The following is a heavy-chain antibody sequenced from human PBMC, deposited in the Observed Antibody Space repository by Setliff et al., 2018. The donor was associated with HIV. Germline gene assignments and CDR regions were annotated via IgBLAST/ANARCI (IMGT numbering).Heavy chain of an antibody. J-gene: IGHJ6*02. Sequence: PGGSLRLSCAASGFIFSSYAMSWVRQAPGKGLEWVANIDLYGSEKNYVDSVKGRFTISRDNAKNSMDLQMNSLRAEDTAIYYCARKLRPGHGVDVWGQGTTVTVSS. V-gene: IGHV3-7*01. CDR2: IDLYGSEK. CDR3: ARKLRPGHGVDV. D-gene: IGHD3-10*01. CDR1: GFIFSSYA.